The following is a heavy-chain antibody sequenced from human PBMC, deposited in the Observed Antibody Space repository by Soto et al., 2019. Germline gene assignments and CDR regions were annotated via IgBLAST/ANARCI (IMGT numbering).Heavy chain of an antibody. CDR2: ISYDGSNK. Sequence: GGSLRLSCAASGFTFSSYAMHWVRQAPGKGLEWVAVISYDGSNKYYADSVKGRFTISRDNSKNTLYLQMNSLRAEDTAVYYCARIPEEMATTTGFDYWGQGTLVTVSS. J-gene: IGHJ4*02. CDR3: ARIPEEMATTTGFDY. CDR1: GFTFSSYA. V-gene: IGHV3-30-3*01. D-gene: IGHD5-12*01.